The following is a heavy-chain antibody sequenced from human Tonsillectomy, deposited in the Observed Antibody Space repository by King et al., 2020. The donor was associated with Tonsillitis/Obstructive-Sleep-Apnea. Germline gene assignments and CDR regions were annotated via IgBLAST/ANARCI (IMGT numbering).Heavy chain of an antibody. D-gene: IGHD3-3*01. Sequence: VQLVESGGGVVQPGRSLRLSCAASGSTFSSYAMHWVRQAPGKGLEWVAVISYDGSNKYYADSVKGRFTISRDNSKNTLYLQMNSLRAEDTAVYYCARGDFWSGYYYYYGMDVWGQGTTVTVSS. CDR3: ARGDFWSGYYYYYGMDV. J-gene: IGHJ6*02. CDR2: ISYDGSNK. V-gene: IGHV3-30*04. CDR1: GSTFSSYA.